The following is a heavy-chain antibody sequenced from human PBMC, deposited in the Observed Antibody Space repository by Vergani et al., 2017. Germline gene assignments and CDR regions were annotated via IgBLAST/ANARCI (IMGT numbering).Heavy chain of an antibody. V-gene: IGHV1-69*02. J-gene: IGHJ5*02. CDR2: IIPILGIA. CDR1: GGTFSSYT. D-gene: IGHD2-2*01. CDR3: ARVLQGPAASGGFDP. Sequence: QVQLVQSGAEVKKPGSSVKVSCKASGGTFSSYTISWVRQAPGQGLEWMGRIIPILGIANYAQKFQGRVTITADKSTSTAYMELSSLRSEDTAVYYCARVLQGPAASGGFDPWGRGTLVTVSS.